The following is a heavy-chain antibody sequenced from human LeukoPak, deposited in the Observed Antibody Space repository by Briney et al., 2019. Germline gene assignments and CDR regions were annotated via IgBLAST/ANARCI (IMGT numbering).Heavy chain of an antibody. Sequence: SETLSLTCAVYGGSFSGYYWSWIRQPPGKGLEWIGEINHSGGTNYNPSLKSRVTISVDTSKNQFSLKLSSVTAADTAVYYCARGWGAAAGFDPWGQGTLVTVSS. J-gene: IGHJ5*02. V-gene: IGHV4-34*01. D-gene: IGHD6-13*01. CDR1: GGSFSGYY. CDR2: INHSGGT. CDR3: ARGWGAAAGFDP.